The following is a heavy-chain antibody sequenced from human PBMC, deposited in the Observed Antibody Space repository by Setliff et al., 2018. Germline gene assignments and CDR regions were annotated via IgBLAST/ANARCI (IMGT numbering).Heavy chain of an antibody. D-gene: IGHD5-18*01. CDR2: IYTSGST. J-gene: IGHJ6*02. CDR1: GDSISSGDYF. V-gene: IGHV4-61*02. Sequence: KPSETLSLTCTVSGDSISSGDYFWSWICQPPGKGLEWIGRIYTSGSTNYNPSLKSRVTISVDTSKNQFSLKLSSVTAADTAVYYCARGRGYSYGSTFHYYYGMDVWGQGTTVTVSS. CDR3: ARGRGYSYGSTFHYYYGMDV.